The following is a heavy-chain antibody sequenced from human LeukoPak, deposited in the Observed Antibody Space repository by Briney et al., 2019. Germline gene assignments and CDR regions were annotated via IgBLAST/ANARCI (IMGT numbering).Heavy chain of an antibody. CDR1: GGSISSDY. Sequence: SETLSLTCTVSGGSISSDYWSWIRQSPGKGLEWIGYIYYSGSTYYNPSLKSRVTISVDTSKNQFSLKLSSVTAADTAVYYCARSGGGPNCSGGSCYSYHWFDPWGQGTLVTVSS. CDR2: IYYSGST. J-gene: IGHJ5*02. V-gene: IGHV4-59*12. CDR3: ARSGGGPNCSGGSCYSYHWFDP. D-gene: IGHD2-15*01.